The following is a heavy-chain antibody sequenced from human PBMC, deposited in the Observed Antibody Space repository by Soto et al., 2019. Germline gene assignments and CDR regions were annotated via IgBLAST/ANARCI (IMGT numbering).Heavy chain of an antibody. CDR3: ARDGGRHSGGIDY. D-gene: IGHD1-26*01. CDR2: IIPIFGTA. Sequence: QGQLVQSGAEVKKPGSSVKVSCKASGGTFSSYSINWVRQAPGQGLEWMGEIIPIFGTANYTQKFQGRVTITADESTSTAYMELSSMRSEHTDVYYCARDGGRHSGGIDYWGQGALVTVSS. CDR1: GGTFSSYS. J-gene: IGHJ4*02. V-gene: IGHV1-69*01.